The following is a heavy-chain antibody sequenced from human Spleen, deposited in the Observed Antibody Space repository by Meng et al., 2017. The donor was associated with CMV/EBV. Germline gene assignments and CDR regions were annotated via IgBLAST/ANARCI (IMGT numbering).Heavy chain of an antibody. CDR3: ARGEGMITFGGVIVPYFDY. D-gene: IGHD3-16*02. V-gene: IGHV1-46*01. Sequence: ASVKVSCKASGYTFTSYYMHWVRQAPGQGLEWMGIINPSGGSTSYAQKFQGRVTMTRDTSTSTVYMELSSLRSEDTAVYYCARGEGMITFGGVIVPYFDYWGQGTLVTVSS. J-gene: IGHJ4*02. CDR1: GYTFTSYY. CDR2: INPSGGST.